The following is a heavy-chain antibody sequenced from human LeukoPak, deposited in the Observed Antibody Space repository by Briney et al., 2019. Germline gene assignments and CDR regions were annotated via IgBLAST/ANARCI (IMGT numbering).Heavy chain of an antibody. CDR2: INPSGGST. CDR1: GGTFTSYY. V-gene: IGHV1-46*01. D-gene: IGHD5-18*01. J-gene: IGHJ4*02. CDR3: ARVGGRIQLWVPFDY. Sequence: ASVKVSCKASGGTFTSYYMHWVRQAPGQGLEWMGIINPSGGSTSYAQKFQGRVTMTRDTSTSTVYMELSSLRSEDTAVYYCARVGGRIQLWVPFDYWGQGTLVTVSS.